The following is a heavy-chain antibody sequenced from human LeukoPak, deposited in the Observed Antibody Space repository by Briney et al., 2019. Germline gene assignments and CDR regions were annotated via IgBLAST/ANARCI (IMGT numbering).Heavy chain of an antibody. CDR1: GFTFSTYC. CDR2: ICPDGTVT. CDR3: VRDFRSADY. Sequence: GGSLRLSCAASGFTFSTYCMHWVRQAPGKGPMWVSRICPDGTVTNYADSVMARFIISRDNARNTVYLQMNSLRVEDTAVYYCVRDFRSADYWGQGTLVTVSS. J-gene: IGHJ4*02. V-gene: IGHV3-74*01.